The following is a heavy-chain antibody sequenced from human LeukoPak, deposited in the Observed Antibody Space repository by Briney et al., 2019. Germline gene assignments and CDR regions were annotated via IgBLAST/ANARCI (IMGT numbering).Heavy chain of an antibody. Sequence: GGSLRLSCVASGFTFSKNWMHWVRQAPGKGLEWVSAISGSGGSTYYADSVKGRFTISRDNSKNTLYLQMNSLRAEDTAVYYCAKDPTAVTPLSFDYWGQGTLVTVSS. CDR1: GFTFSKNW. CDR3: AKDPTAVTPLSFDY. J-gene: IGHJ4*02. D-gene: IGHD4-17*01. V-gene: IGHV3-23*01. CDR2: ISGSGGST.